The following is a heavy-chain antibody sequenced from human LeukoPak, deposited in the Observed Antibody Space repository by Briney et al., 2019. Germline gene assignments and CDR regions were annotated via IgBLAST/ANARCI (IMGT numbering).Heavy chain of an antibody. CDR1: GFTFSSYA. CDR3: AKVPRRITIFGVSSQSDY. D-gene: IGHD3-3*01. J-gene: IGHJ4*02. CDR2: ISGSGGST. Sequence: GGSLRLSCAASGFTFSSYAMSWVRQAPGKGLEWVSAISGSGGSTYYADSVKGRFTISRDNSKNTLYLQMNSLRAEDTAVYYCAKVPRRITIFGVSSQSDYWGQGTLVTVSS. V-gene: IGHV3-23*01.